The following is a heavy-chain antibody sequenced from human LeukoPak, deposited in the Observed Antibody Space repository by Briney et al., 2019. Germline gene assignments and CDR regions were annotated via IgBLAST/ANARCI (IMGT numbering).Heavy chain of an antibody. CDR1: GFTFSSYS. CDR3: ARVQGGGYRTADF. Sequence: GGSLRLSCAASGFTFSSYSMNWVRQAPGKGLEWVSSISSSSSYIYYADSVKGRFTISRDNSKNILFLEMNSLRSEDTAMYYCARVQGGGYRTADFWGQGTLVTVSS. CDR2: ISSSSSYI. D-gene: IGHD6-25*01. V-gene: IGHV3-21*01. J-gene: IGHJ4*02.